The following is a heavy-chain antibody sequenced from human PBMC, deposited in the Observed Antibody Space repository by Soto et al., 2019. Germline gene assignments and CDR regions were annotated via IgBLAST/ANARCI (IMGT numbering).Heavy chain of an antibody. J-gene: IGHJ4*01. CDR1: GYTFSNFG. CDR2: ISPYNGNT. V-gene: IGHV1-18*01. CDR3: ARVKHDSHDSTGLPVTSS. D-gene: IGHD6-19*01. Sequence: ASVKVSCKASGYTFSNFGISWVRQAPGQGLEWMGWISPYNGNTNYAQILQGRVTMTTDTSTSTAYMELTSLRSDDTAVYFCARVKHDSHDSTGLPVTSSWGHLTLATASS.